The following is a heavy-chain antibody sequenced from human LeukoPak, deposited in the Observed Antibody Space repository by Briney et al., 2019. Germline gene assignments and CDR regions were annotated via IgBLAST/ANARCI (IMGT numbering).Heavy chain of an antibody. J-gene: IGHJ4*02. Sequence: GGSLRLSCAASGFTVSSNYMSWVRQAPGKGLEWVSVIYSGGSTYYADSVKGRFTISRDNSKNTLYLQMNSLRAEDTAVYYCARGSRVVITPVVWGQGTLVTVSS. CDR3: ARGSRVVITPVV. CDR2: IYSGGST. V-gene: IGHV3-53*01. D-gene: IGHD3-22*01. CDR1: GFTVSSNY.